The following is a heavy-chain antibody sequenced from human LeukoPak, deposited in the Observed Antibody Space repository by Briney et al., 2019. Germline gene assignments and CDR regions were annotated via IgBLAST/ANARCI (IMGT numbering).Heavy chain of an antibody. J-gene: IGHJ5*02. V-gene: IGHV4-39*01. CDR3: ATHYYDSSGYYYGSWFDP. CDR2: IYYSGST. CDR1: GGSISSSSYY. D-gene: IGHD3-22*01. Sequence: SETLSLTCTVSGGSISSSSYYWGWIRQPPGKGLEWIGSIYYSGSTYYNPSLKSRVTISVDTSKNQFSLKLSSVTAADTAVYYCATHYYDSSGYYYGSWFDPWGQGTLVTVSS.